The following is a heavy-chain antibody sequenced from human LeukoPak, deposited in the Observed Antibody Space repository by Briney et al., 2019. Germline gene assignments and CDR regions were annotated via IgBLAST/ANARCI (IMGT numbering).Heavy chain of an antibody. Sequence: GGSLRLSCAASGFTFSSYWMSWVRQAPGKGLEWVANIKQDGSEKYYVDSVKGRFTISRDNARNSLYLQMNSLRAEDTAVYYCARETPYGDYDYWGQGTLVTVSS. CDR3: ARETPYGDYDY. J-gene: IGHJ4*02. D-gene: IGHD4-17*01. V-gene: IGHV3-7*01. CDR1: GFTFSSYW. CDR2: IKQDGSEK.